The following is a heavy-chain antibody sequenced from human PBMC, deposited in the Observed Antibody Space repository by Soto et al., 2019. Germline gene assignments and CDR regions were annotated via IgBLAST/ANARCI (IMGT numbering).Heavy chain of an antibody. Sequence: QVQLQESGPGLVKPLQTLSLTCTVSGGSISSGDYYWSWIRQPPGKGLEWIGYIYYTGSTYYNPSLKSRLTLSVDTSKNQFSLKLTSVTAADTAVYFCARYQKGPFDYWGQGTLVTVSS. CDR3: ARYQKGPFDY. J-gene: IGHJ4*02. CDR2: IYYTGST. V-gene: IGHV4-30-4*01. CDR1: GGSISSGDYY. D-gene: IGHD2-2*01.